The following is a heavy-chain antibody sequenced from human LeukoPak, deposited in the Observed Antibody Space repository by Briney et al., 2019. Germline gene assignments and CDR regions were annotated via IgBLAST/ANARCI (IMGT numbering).Heavy chain of an antibody. Sequence: GASVKVSCKASGYTFTGYYMHWVRQAPGQGLEWMGWISTYNGKTNYAQKVQDRVTMTTDTSTSTVYMELRSLRSDDTALYYCARDFSNFSYGTWFDPWGQGTLVTVSS. CDR3: ARDFSNFSYGTWFDP. CDR2: ISTYNGKT. CDR1: GYTFTGYY. J-gene: IGHJ5*02. D-gene: IGHD1-1*01. V-gene: IGHV1-18*04.